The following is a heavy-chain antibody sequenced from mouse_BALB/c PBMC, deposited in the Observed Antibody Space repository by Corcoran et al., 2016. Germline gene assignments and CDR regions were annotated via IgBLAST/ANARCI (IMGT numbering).Heavy chain of an antibody. CDR2: INTYSGDP. V-gene: IGHV9-3-1*01. D-gene: IGHD2-4*01. J-gene: IGHJ2*01. CDR3: ARFYYDYRDCDY. CDR1: GYTFTNYG. Sequence: QIQLVQSGPELKKPGETVKISCKASGYTFTNYGMNWVKQAPGKGLKWMGLINTYSGDPTYADYFKVRFAFSLETSASSDYLQSNKLKNADTATYVCARFYYDYRDCDYWGQGTTLTFSS.